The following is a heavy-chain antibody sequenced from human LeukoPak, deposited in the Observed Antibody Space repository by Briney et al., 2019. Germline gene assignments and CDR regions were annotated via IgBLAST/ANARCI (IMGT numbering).Heavy chain of an antibody. J-gene: IGHJ4*02. CDR2: INRDGSST. V-gene: IGHV3-74*01. CDR3: ARGRLWNIDY. CDR1: GFTFSSYW. Sequence: PGGSLRLSCAASGFTFSSYWMHWVRQAPGKGQVWVSRINRDGSSTTYADSVKGRVTISRDNTKNTVYLQMNSLRAEDTAVYYRARGRLWNIDYWGQGTLVTVSS. D-gene: IGHD1/OR15-1a*01.